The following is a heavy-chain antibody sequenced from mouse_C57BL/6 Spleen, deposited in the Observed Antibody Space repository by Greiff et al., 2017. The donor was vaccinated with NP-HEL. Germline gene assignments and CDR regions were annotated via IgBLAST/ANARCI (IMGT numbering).Heavy chain of an antibody. Sequence: QVQLQQPGAELVMPGASVKLSCKASGYTFTSYWMHWVKQRPGQGLEWIGEIDPSDSYTNYNQKFKGKSTLTVDKSSSTAYMQLSSLTSEDSAVYYCARGPNYYGSSPEDWGQGTTLTVSS. V-gene: IGHV1-69*01. CDR3: ARGPNYYGSSPED. J-gene: IGHJ2*01. CDR1: GYTFTSYW. D-gene: IGHD1-1*01. CDR2: IDPSDSYT.